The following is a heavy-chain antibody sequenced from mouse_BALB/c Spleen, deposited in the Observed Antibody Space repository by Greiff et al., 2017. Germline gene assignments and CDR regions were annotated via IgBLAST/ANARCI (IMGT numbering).Heavy chain of an antibody. J-gene: IGHJ1*01. CDR1: GFTFSSFG. CDR2: ISSGSSTI. V-gene: IGHV5-17*02. CDR3: ARCITTVVATDWYFDV. D-gene: IGHD1-1*01. Sequence: DVMLVESGGGLVQPGGSRKLSCAASGFTFSSFGMHWVRQAPEKGLEWVAYISSGSSTIYYADTVKGRFTISRDNPKNTLFLQMTSLRSEDTAMYYCARCITTVVATDWYFDVWGAGTTVTVAS.